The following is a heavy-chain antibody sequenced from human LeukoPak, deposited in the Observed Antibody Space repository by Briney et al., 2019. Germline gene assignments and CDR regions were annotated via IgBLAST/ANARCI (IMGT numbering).Heavy chain of an antibody. D-gene: IGHD2-21*01. CDR1: GYTFTAYH. V-gene: IGHV1-2*06. J-gene: IGHJ3*02. CDR3: ARGISGGFDI. Sequence: ASVKVSCKPSGYTFTAYHMHWVRQAPGQGLEWMGRIIPNSGATNYAQNFQGRVTLTRDTSISTAYMELSRLRPDDTAVYFCARGISGGFDIWGQGTMVTVSS. CDR2: IIPNSGAT.